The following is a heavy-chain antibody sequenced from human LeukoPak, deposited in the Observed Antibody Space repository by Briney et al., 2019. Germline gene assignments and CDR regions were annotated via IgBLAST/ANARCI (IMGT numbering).Heavy chain of an antibody. J-gene: IGHJ4*02. D-gene: IGHD3-10*01. CDR2: ISGSGGNT. CDR3: ASYQYGSGSWN. CDR1: GFTFSSYG. Sequence: PGGPLRLSCAASGFTFSSYGMSWVRQAPGKGLEWVSFISGSGGNTYYADSVKGRFTISRDNSKNTLFLQVNSLRGEDTAVYYCASYQYGSGSWNWGQGTLVTVSS. V-gene: IGHV3-23*01.